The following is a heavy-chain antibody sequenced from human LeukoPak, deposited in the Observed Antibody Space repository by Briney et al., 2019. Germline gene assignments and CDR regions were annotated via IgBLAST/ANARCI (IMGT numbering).Heavy chain of an antibody. J-gene: IGHJ6*02. V-gene: IGHV1-8*01. D-gene: IGHD5-18*01. CDR1: GYTLTSSD. CDR2: MNPNSGNT. Sequence: GASVKVSCKASGYTLTSSDINWVRQATGQGLEWMGWMNPNSGNTGYAQKFQGRVTMTRNTSISTAYMELSSLRSEDTAVYYCARVPHTYYYYYGMDVWGQGTTVTVSS. CDR3: ARVPHTYYYYYGMDV.